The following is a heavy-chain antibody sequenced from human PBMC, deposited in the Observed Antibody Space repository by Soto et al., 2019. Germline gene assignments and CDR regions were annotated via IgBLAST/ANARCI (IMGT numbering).Heavy chain of an antibody. CDR1: GFTFSSYA. J-gene: IGHJ4*02. V-gene: IGHV3-23*01. Sequence: EVQLLESGGGLVQPGGSLRLSCAASGFTFSSYAMSWVRQAPGKGLEWVSAISGSGGSTYYADSVKGRFTISRDNSKNPLYLQMNSLRAEDTAVYYCAKDYSSGWYPDYWGQGTLVTVSS. CDR3: AKDYSSGWYPDY. D-gene: IGHD6-19*01. CDR2: ISGSGGST.